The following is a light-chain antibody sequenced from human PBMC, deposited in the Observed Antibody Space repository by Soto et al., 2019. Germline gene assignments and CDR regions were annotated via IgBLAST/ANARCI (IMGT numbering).Light chain of an antibody. Sequence: SYELTQPPSVSVSPGQTARITCSGDGLSKEYAYWYQQKPGQAPLLVIYKGSERPSGIPERFSGSNSGTTVTLTISGVQAEDEADYYCQSADTGDTAVIFGGGTKVTVL. CDR1: GLSKEY. CDR2: KGS. J-gene: IGLJ2*01. CDR3: QSADTGDTAVI. V-gene: IGLV3-25*03.